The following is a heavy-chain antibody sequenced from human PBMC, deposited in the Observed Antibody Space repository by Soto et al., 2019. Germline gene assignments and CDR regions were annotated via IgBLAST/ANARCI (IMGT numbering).Heavy chain of an antibody. CDR2: IIPIFGTA. CDR1: GGTFSSYA. CDR3: ARERHGFGNLYYFDY. V-gene: IGHV1-69*01. D-gene: IGHD3-10*01. J-gene: IGHJ4*02. Sequence: QVQLVQSGAEVKKPGSSVKVSCKASGGTFSSYAISWVRQAPGQGLEWMGGIIPIFGTANYAQKVQRRVTITADESKSTAYMELSSLRSEDTAVYYCARERHGFGNLYYFDYWGQGTLVTVSS.